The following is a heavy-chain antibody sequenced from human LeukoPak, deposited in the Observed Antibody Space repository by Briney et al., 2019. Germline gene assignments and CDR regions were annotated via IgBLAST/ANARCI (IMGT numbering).Heavy chain of an antibody. CDR3: ARVRLACGSGEPGY. CDR2: ISYDGSNQ. Sequence: GGSLRLSCAASGFTFSSYAMHWVRQAPGKGLEWVTLISYDGSNQYYADSVKGRFTISRDNSKNTLYLQMNSLRAEDTAIYYCARVRLACGSGEPGYWGQGTLVTVSS. V-gene: IGHV3-30*04. D-gene: IGHD3-10*01. CDR1: GFTFSSYA. J-gene: IGHJ4*02.